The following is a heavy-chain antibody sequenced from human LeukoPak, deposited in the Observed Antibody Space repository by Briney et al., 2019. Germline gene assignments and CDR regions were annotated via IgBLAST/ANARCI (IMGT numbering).Heavy chain of an antibody. Sequence: GGSLRLSCAASGFTFSSYGMHWVRQAPGKGLEWVAVISYDGSNKYYADSVKGRFTISRDNSKNTLYLQMNSLRAEDTAVYYCAKGYDSSGYDAFDIWGQGTMVTVSS. CDR1: GFTFSSYG. J-gene: IGHJ3*02. CDR2: ISYDGSNK. CDR3: AKGYDSSGYDAFDI. D-gene: IGHD3-22*01. V-gene: IGHV3-30*18.